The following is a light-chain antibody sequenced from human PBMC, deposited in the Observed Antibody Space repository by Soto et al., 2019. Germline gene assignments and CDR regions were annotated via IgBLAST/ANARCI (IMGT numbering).Light chain of an antibody. CDR1: QSLSSGY. CDR2: ESS. Sequence: EIVLTQSPGTLSLSPGERATLSCRASQSLSSGYLAWYQQKPGQAPRLLIYESSNRATGIPDRFSGSGSGTDFTLTISRLEPEDFAVYYCQQYGSSPLTFGGGTKVDIK. CDR3: QQYGSSPLT. V-gene: IGKV3-20*01. J-gene: IGKJ4*01.